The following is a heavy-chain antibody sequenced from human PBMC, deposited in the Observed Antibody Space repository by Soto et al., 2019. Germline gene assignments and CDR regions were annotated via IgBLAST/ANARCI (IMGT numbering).Heavy chain of an antibody. CDR2: ISGSGGST. Sequence: PGGSRILSCAASGFTFCSYSMIWVRQAPGKGLEWVSAISGSGGSTYYADSVKGRFTISRDNSKNTLYLQMNSLRAEDTAVYYCAKDNYDSLAFDIWGQGTMVTVSS. CDR1: GFTFCSYS. D-gene: IGHD3-22*01. V-gene: IGHV3-23*01. CDR3: AKDNYDSLAFDI. J-gene: IGHJ3*02.